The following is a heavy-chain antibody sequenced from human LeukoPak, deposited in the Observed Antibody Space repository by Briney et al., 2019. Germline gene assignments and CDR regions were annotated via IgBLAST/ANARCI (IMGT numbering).Heavy chain of an antibody. CDR3: AKDIQLST. CDR2: IGASGEST. CDR1: GFTFSVAA. V-gene: IGHV3-23*01. J-gene: IGHJ3*01. D-gene: IGHD5-24*01. Sequence: GGSLRLSCAASGFTFSVAAMTWVRQAPGKGLEWVSLIGASGESTYYADSVKGRFTISRDNSKDTPSLQMNSLRVEDTAMYFCAKDIQLSTWGLGTMVTVSS.